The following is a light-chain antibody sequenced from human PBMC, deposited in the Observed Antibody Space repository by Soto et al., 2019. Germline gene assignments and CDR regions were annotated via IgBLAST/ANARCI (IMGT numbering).Light chain of an antibody. CDR3: QQYGHSPIT. Sequence: EVVLTQSPGTLSLSRGERATLSCRASERMYCAYLGWYQQKPCQAPRLLIYGTSSRATGIPDRFSGSGSGTDFTLTISRLEPEDFAVYYCQQYGHSPITFGQGTRLEIK. CDR2: GTS. J-gene: IGKJ5*01. V-gene: IGKV3-20*01. CDR1: ERMYCAY.